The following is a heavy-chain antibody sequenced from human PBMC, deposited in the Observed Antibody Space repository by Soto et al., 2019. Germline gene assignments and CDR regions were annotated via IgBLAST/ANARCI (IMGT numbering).Heavy chain of an antibody. CDR2: ISGSGGST. Sequence: HPGGSLRLSCAASGFTFSSYAMSWVRQAPGKGLEWVSAISGSGGSTYYADSVKGRFTISRDNSKNTLYLQMNSLRAEDTAVYYCAKDLRRGLQYTDVNYYYGMDVWGQGTTVTVSS. CDR3: AKDLRRGLQYTDVNYYYGMDV. CDR1: GFTFSSYA. D-gene: IGHD4-4*01. V-gene: IGHV3-23*01. J-gene: IGHJ6*02.